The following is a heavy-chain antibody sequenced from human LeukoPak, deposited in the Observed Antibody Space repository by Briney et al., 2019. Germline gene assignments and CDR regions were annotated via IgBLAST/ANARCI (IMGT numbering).Heavy chain of an antibody. V-gene: IGHV3-33*01. CDR2: IWYDGSNE. D-gene: IGHD6-19*01. CDR1: GFTFSTYG. J-gene: IGHJ5*02. Sequence: GGSLRLSCAASGFTFSTYGMHWVRQAPGKGLEWVAVIWYDGSNEYYADSVKGRFTISRDNSKNTLYLQTNSLRAEDTAVYYCARGQWLVNQLPSRNWFDPWGQGTLVTVSS. CDR3: ARGQWLVNQLPSRNWFDP.